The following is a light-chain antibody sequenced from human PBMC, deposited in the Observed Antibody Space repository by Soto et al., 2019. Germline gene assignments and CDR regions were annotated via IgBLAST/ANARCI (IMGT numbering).Light chain of an antibody. CDR1: QSISSW. Sequence: DIQMTQSPSTLSASVGDRVTITCPASQSISSWLAWYQQKPGKAPKLLIYDASSLESGVPSRFSGSGSGTEFTLTISSLQPDDFATYYCQQYNSYSGITFGQGTRLEIK. V-gene: IGKV1-5*01. CDR3: QQYNSYSGIT. CDR2: DAS. J-gene: IGKJ5*01.